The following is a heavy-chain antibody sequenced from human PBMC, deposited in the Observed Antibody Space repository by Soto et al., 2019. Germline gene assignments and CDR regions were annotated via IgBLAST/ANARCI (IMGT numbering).Heavy chain of an antibody. V-gene: IGHV4-34*01. CDR2: INHSGST. CDR1: GGSFSGYY. J-gene: IGHJ6*02. CDR3: ARGGGRGYSYGYYYYYGMDV. D-gene: IGHD5-18*01. Sequence: LTCAVYGGSFSGYYWSWIRQPPGKGLEWIGEINHSGSTNYNPSLKSRVTISVDTSKNQFSLKLSSVTAADTAVYYCARGGGRGYSYGYYYYYGMDVWGQGTTVTVSS.